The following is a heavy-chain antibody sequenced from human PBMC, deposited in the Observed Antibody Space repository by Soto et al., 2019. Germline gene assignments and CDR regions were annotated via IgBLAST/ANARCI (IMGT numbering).Heavy chain of an antibody. J-gene: IGHJ6*02. CDR1: GFTFSDYY. CDR3: VRDWVLVAPYNYYGMDV. Sequence: PGGSLRLSCAASGFTFSDYYMTWIRQAPGKGLEWVSYITSSGSTIYYADSVKGRFTISRDNAKKLLYLQMNSLRAEDTAVYYCVRDWVLVAPYNYYGMDVWGQGTTVTVSS. D-gene: IGHD2-2*01. V-gene: IGHV3-11*01. CDR2: ITSSGSTI.